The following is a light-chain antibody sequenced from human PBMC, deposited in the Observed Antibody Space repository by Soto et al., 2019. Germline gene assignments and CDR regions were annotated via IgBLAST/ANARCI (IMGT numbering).Light chain of an antibody. Sequence: QSALTQPPSASGSPGQSVTISCTGTSSDIGGYNYVSWYQQHPGKAPKLMIYEVNKRPSGVPDRFSGSKSGNTASLTVSGLQAEDEADYYCSSYAGSNNLVFGGGTNFTVL. V-gene: IGLV2-8*01. CDR3: SSYAGSNNLV. CDR1: SSDIGGYNY. CDR2: EVN. J-gene: IGLJ2*01.